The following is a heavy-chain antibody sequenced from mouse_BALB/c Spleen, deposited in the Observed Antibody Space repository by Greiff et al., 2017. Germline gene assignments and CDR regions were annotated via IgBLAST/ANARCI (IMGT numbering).Heavy chain of an antibody. V-gene: IGHV1-26*01. CDR2: INPYNGAT. D-gene: IGHD1-1*01. J-gene: IGHJ1*01. CDR1: GYSFTGYY. Sequence: VQLQQSGPELVKPGASVKISCKASGYSFTGYYMHWVKQSHVKSLEWIGRINPYNGATSYNQNFKDKASLTVDKSSSTAYMELHSLTSEDSAVYYCARSMDYGSSNWYFDVWGAGTTVTVSS. CDR3: ARSMDYGSSNWYFDV.